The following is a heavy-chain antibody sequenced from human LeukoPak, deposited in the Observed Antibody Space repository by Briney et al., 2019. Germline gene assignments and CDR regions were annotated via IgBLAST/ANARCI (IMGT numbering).Heavy chain of an antibody. CDR2: ISPNTGDT. CDR3: ARAPSGTAFGPGDY. Sequence: ASVKVSCKASGYTFTSYGITWVRQAPGQGLEWMGWISPNTGDTVSAQKLQDRVTMTTDTSTSTAFMELRSLRFDDTAVYFCARAPSGTAFGPGDYWGQGTLVTASS. J-gene: IGHJ4*02. CDR1: GYTFTSYG. D-gene: IGHD3-3*02. V-gene: IGHV1-18*01.